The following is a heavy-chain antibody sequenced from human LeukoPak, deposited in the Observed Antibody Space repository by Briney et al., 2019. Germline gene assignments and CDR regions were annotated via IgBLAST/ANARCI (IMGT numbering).Heavy chain of an antibody. V-gene: IGHV4-34*01. J-gene: IGHJ5*02. CDR1: GGSFSGYY. Sequence: SETLSLTCAVYGGSFSGYYWSWIRQPPGKGLEWIGEINHSGSTNHNPSLKSRVTISVDTSKNQFSLKLSSVTAADTAVYYCARGGYGYSSSWYSGWFDPWGQGTLVTVSS. CDR2: INHSGST. D-gene: IGHD6-13*01. CDR3: ARGGYGYSSSWYSGWFDP.